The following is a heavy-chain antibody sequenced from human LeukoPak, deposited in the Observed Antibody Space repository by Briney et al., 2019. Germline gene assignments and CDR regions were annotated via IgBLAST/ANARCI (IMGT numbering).Heavy chain of an antibody. V-gene: IGHV4-39*01. CDR1: GGSISSTNYY. CDR3: ARVEGGYYDSSGYLYYFDY. CDR2: IYYSGST. Sequence: SETLSLTCTVSGGSISSTNYYWGWIRQPPGKGLEWIGSIYYSGSTYYNPSLKSRVTISVDTSKNQFSLKLSSVTAADTAVYYCARVEGGYYDSSGYLYYFDYWGQGTLVTVSS. J-gene: IGHJ4*02. D-gene: IGHD3-22*01.